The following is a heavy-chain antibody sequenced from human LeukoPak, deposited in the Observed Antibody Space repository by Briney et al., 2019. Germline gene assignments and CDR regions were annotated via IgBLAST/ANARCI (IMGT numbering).Heavy chain of an antibody. J-gene: IGHJ4*02. V-gene: IGHV3-21*01. CDR1: GFTFSRYS. D-gene: IGHD2-2*01. CDR3: AIGGYYSSTSCYVDY. Sequence: GGSLRLSCAASGFTFSRYSMNWVRQAPGKGLEWVSSISSSSSYIYYADSVKGRFTISRDNAKNSLYLQLNSLRDEDTAVYYCAIGGYYSSTSCYVDYWGQGTLVTVSS. CDR2: ISSSSSYI.